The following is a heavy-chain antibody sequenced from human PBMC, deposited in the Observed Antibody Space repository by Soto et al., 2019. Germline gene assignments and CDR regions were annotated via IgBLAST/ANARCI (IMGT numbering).Heavy chain of an antibody. D-gene: IGHD3-10*01. CDR3: ARAHENLWLGESFSCFDP. CDR1: GYTFTSYG. Sequence: ASVKVSCKASGYTFTSYGISWVRQAPGQGLEWMGWISAYNGNTNYAQKLQGRVTMTTDTSTSTAYMELRSLRSDDTAVYYCARAHENLWLGESFSCFDPGGEGTLVTVSS. CDR2: ISAYNGNT. V-gene: IGHV1-18*04. J-gene: IGHJ5*02.